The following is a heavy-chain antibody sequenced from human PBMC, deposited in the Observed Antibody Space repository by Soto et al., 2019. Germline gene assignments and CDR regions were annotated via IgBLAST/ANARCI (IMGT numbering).Heavy chain of an antibody. D-gene: IGHD6-19*01. CDR1: GWSLSSYY. J-gene: IGHJ4*02. CDR2: IYYSGST. CDR3: ARQSYSSGWHFDY. Sequence: SGTPSLTRTVSGWSLSSYYWSWIRPPPGKGLEWIGYIYYSGSTNYNPSLKSRVTISVDTSKNQFSLKLSSVTAADTAVYYCARQSYSSGWHFDYWGQGTLVTVSS. V-gene: IGHV4-59*08.